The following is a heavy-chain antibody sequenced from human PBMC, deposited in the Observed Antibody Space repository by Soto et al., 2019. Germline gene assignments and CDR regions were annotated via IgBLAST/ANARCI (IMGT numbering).Heavy chain of an antibody. CDR2: IHSGGGT. J-gene: IGHJ4*02. CDR3: AKNEAARSGYARSFDH. Sequence: PGGSLRLSCAASGFTVSRSYMSWVRQAPGKGLEWVSLIHSGGGTYYADSVKGRFTISRDNSKNMFYLQMNSLRAEDTAVYYCAKNEAARSGYARSFDHWGQGTLVTVSS. V-gene: IGHV3-53*01. CDR1: GFTVSRSY. D-gene: IGHD5-12*01.